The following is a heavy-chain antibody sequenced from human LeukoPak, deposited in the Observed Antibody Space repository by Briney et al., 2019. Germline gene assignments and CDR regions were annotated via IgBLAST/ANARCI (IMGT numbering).Heavy chain of an antibody. CDR1: GFTFSSYS. V-gene: IGHV3-21*01. CDR2: ISSSSSYI. D-gene: IGHD3-22*01. Sequence: GGSLRLSCAASGFTFSSYSMNWVRQAPGKGLEWVSSISSSSSYIYYADSVKGRFTISRDNAKNSLYLQMNSLRAEDTAVYYCARVGTYYYDSSGYYLPFGAFDIWGQGTMVTVSS. J-gene: IGHJ3*02. CDR3: ARVGTYYYDSSGYYLPFGAFDI.